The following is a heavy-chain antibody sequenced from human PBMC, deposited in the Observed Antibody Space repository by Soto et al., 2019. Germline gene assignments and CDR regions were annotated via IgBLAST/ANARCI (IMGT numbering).Heavy chain of an antibody. V-gene: IGHV1-69*02. Sequence: QVQLVQSGAEVKKPGSPVRVSCTASGDTFNFYTISWVRQVPGQGPEWMGRISPMLGMSNYAQKFQGRVTLMEDKSTSTVYMNLSGLTSEDKAVYYCAINYGSGSTHFDYWGQGTLVTVS. CDR1: GDTFNFYT. D-gene: IGHD3-10*01. CDR2: ISPMLGMS. J-gene: IGHJ4*02. CDR3: AINYGSGSTHFDY.